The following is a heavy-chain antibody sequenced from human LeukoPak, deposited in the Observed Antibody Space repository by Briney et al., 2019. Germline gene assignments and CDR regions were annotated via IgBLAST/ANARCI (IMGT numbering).Heavy chain of an antibody. D-gene: IGHD6-19*01. CDR2: IYTSGST. Sequence: PSETLSLTCTVSGGSISSYYWSWIRQAAGKGLEWIGRIYTSGSTNYNPSLKSRVTMSIDTSKNQLSLKLSSVTAADTAVYYCARIPHSSGWSNWFDPWGQGTLVTVSS. CDR1: GGSISSYY. V-gene: IGHV4-4*07. CDR3: ARIPHSSGWSNWFDP. J-gene: IGHJ5*02.